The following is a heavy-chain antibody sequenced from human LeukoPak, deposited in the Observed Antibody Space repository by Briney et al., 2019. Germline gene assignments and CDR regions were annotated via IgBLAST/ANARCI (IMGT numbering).Heavy chain of an antibody. J-gene: IGHJ6*04. D-gene: IGHD6-6*01. V-gene: IGHV3-30*18. CDR3: AKSSWASDYYYGMDV. Sequence: PGRSLRLSCAASGFTFSSYGMHWVRQAPGKGLEWVAVISYDGSNKYHADSVKGRFTISRDNSKNTLYLQMNSLRAEDTAVYFCAKSSWASDYYYGMDVWGKGTTVTVSS. CDR1: GFTFSSYG. CDR2: ISYDGSNK.